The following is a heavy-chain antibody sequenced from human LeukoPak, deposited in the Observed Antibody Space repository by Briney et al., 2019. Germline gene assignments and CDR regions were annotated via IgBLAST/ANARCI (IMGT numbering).Heavy chain of an antibody. V-gene: IGHV4-59*01. J-gene: IGHJ4*02. CDR3: ARVTGYGGNHVY. D-gene: IGHD4-23*01. CDR1: GGSISSYY. CDR2: IYYSGST. Sequence: SETLSLTCTVSGGSISSYYWSWIRQPPGKGLEWIGYIYYSGSTNYNPSLKSRVTISVNTSKNHFSLKLSSVTAADTAVYYCARVTGYGGNHVYWGQGTLVSVSS.